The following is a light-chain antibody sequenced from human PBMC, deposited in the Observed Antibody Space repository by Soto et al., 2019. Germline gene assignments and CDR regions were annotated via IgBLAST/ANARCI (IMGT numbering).Light chain of an antibody. CDR1: QSVSSSY. CDR3: QQYGSSPPTWT. Sequence: EIALTPSLGTLSSSPGQRASLSSRSSQSVSSSYLAWYQQKPGQAPRLLIYGASSRATGIPDRFSGSGSGTDFTLTISRLEPEDFAVYYCQQYGSSPPTWTFGQGTKVDI. CDR2: GAS. J-gene: IGKJ1*01. V-gene: IGKV3-20*01.